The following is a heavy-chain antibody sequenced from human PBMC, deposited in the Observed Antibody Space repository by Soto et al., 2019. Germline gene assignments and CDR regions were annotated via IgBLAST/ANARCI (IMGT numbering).Heavy chain of an antibody. Sequence: EVQLVESGGGLVQPGGSLRLSCAASGFTFSSYWMHWVRQAPGKGLVWVSRINSDGSSTSYADSVTGRFTISRDNAKNTLYLQMNSLRAEDTAVYYCARMWAVAGLYYYYGMDVWGQGTTVTVSS. CDR1: GFTFSSYW. J-gene: IGHJ6*02. D-gene: IGHD6-19*01. V-gene: IGHV3-74*01. CDR2: INSDGSST. CDR3: ARMWAVAGLYYYYGMDV.